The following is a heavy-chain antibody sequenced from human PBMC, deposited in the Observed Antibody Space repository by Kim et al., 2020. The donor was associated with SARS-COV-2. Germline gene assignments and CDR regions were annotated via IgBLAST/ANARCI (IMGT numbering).Heavy chain of an antibody. CDR3: ARHVRRSANDYGSASYYNWFDP. Sequence: SETLSLTCDVSGDSISSFYLTWIRQSPGKGLEWIGSVYYTATTNYNPTGSANYNPSLESRVTISVDTSKNQFPLKLTSVTAADTAVYFCARHVRRSANDYGSASYYNWFDPWGQGTPVIVSS. J-gene: IGHJ5*02. D-gene: IGHD3-10*01. V-gene: IGHV4-59*08. CDR1: GDSISSFY. CDR2: VYYTATTNYNPTGSA.